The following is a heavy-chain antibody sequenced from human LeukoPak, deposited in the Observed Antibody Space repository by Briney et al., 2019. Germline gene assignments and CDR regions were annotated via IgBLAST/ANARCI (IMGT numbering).Heavy chain of an antibody. CDR3: ASQLGDASDI. D-gene: IGHD6-13*01. V-gene: IGHV3-48*01. J-gene: IGHJ3*02. Sequence: GGSLRLSCAASGFTFSSYSMNWVRQAPGKGLEWVSYISSSSSTIYYADSVKGRFTISRDNGKNSLYLQMNNLRAEDTAVYYCASQLGDASDIWGQGTMVTVSS. CDR1: GFTFSSYS. CDR2: ISSSSSTI.